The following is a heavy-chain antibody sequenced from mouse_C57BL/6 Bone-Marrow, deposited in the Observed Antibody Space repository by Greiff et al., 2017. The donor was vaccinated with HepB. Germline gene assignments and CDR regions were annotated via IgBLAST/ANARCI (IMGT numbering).Heavy chain of an antibody. Sequence: DVQLVESGGDLVKPGGSLKLSCAASGFTFSSYGMSWVRQTPDKRLEWVATISSGGSYTYYPDSVKGRFTISRDNAKNTLYLQMSSLKSEDTAMYYCARQGTAQGFDYWGQGTTLTVSS. V-gene: IGHV5-6*01. CDR2: ISSGGSYT. D-gene: IGHD3-2*02. CDR1: GFTFSSYG. CDR3: ARQGTAQGFDY. J-gene: IGHJ2*01.